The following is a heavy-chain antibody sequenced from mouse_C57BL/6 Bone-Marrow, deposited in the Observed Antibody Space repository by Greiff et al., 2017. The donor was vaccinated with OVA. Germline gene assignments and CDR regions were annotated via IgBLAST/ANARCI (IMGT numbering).Heavy chain of an antibody. CDR3: ARSELTGTSSWFAY. J-gene: IGHJ3*01. V-gene: IGHV1-26*01. CDR2: INPNNGGT. D-gene: IGHD4-1*01. Sequence: VQLQQSGPELVKPGASVKISCKASGYTFTDYYMNWVKQSHGKSLEWIGDINPNNGGTSYNQKFKGKATLTVDKSSSTAYMELRSLTSEDSAVYYCARSELTGTSSWFAYWGQGTLVTVSA. CDR1: GYTFTDYY.